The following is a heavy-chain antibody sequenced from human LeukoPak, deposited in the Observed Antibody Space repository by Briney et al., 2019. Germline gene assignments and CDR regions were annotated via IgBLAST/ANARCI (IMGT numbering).Heavy chain of an antibody. CDR3: ARDGGFDY. D-gene: IGHD3-16*01. CDR2: INTGSGAT. Sequence: ASVKVSCKASGYTFTSYYMHWVRQAPGEGLEWMGWINTGSGATNYAQKFQGRVTMTRDTSISTTYMELSRLTSDDTAVYYCARDGGFDYWGQGTLVTVSS. J-gene: IGHJ4*02. V-gene: IGHV1-2*02. CDR1: GYTFTSYY.